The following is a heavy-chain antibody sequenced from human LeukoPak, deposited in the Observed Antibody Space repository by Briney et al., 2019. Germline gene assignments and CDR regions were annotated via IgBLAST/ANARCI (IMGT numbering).Heavy chain of an antibody. CDR3: ARERWGNTVLSYYYMDV. CDR1: GGSFSNYY. V-gene: IGHV4-34*01. Sequence: SETLSLTCAIYGGSFSNYYWSWIRQPPGKGLEWIGEINHSGTTNYNPSLKSRVTISVDTSKNQFSLNLSSVTAADTAVYYCARERWGNTVLSYYYMDVWGKGTTVTVSS. J-gene: IGHJ6*03. CDR2: INHSGTT. D-gene: IGHD3-16*01.